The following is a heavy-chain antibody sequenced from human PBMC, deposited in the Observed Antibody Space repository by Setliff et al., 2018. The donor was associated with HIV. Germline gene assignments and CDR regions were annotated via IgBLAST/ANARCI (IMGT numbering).Heavy chain of an antibody. J-gene: IGHJ6*03. Sequence: ASVKVSCKASGYTFTSYGITWVRQAPGQGLEWMGWINAYNGNTNYAQELQGRVTMTTDTSTSTVYMELRSLRSDDTAVYYCAREGYSGSYFNYYHYLDVWGKGTTVTVSS. D-gene: IGHD1-26*01. CDR2: INAYNGNT. CDR1: GYTFTSYG. CDR3: AREGYSGSYFNYYHYLDV. V-gene: IGHV1-18*01.